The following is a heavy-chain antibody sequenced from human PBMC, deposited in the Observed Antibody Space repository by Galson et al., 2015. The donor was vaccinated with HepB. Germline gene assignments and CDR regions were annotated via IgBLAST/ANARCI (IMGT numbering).Heavy chain of an antibody. D-gene: IGHD5-12*01. CDR2: ISSSSSSI. V-gene: IGHV3-48*01. Sequence: SLRLSCAASGFTFSSYSMNWVRQAPGKGLEWVSYISSSSSSIYYADSVKGRFTISRDNAKNSLFLQMDSLRAEDTAVYFCARDGRSNGYDFDYWGQGTLVTVSS. CDR3: ARDGRSNGYDFDY. CDR1: GFTFSSYS. J-gene: IGHJ4*02.